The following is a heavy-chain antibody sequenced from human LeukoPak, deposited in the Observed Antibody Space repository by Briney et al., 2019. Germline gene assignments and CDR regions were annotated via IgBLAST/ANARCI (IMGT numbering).Heavy chain of an antibody. CDR3: ARDTRPSYDSSAYYYPGDY. V-gene: IGHV1-46*01. CDR1: GYTFTSYY. D-gene: IGHD3-22*01. CDR2: INSSGGST. J-gene: IGHJ4*02. Sequence: ASVKVSCKASGYTFTSYYMHWVRQAPGQGLEWMGIINSSGGSTTYAQKFQGRVTMTRDTSTSTVYMALSSLRSEDTAVYYCARDTRPSYDSSAYYYPGDYWGQGTLVAVSS.